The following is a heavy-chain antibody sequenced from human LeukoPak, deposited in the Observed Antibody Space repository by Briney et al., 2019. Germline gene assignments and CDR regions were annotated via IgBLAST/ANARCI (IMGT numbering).Heavy chain of an antibody. D-gene: IGHD3-22*01. V-gene: IGHV1-18*04. J-gene: IGHJ4*02. CDR1: GDAFGSHA. CDR2: ISAYNGNT. Sequence: GASVKVSCKTSGDAFGSHAIGWVRQAPGQGLEWMGWISAYNGNTNYAQKLQGRVTMTTDTSTSTAYMELRSLRSDDTAVYYCARDQNPYYYDSSGYYCYDYWGQGTLVTVSS. CDR3: ARDQNPYYYDSSGYYCYDY.